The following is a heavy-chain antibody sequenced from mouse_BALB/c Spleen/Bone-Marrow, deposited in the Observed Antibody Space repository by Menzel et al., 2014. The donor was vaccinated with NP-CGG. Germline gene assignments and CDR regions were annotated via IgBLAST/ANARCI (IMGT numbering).Heavy chain of an antibody. CDR1: GFTFSDYY. CDR2: ISNGGGST. V-gene: IGHV5-12*02. Sequence: DVQLVESGGGLVQPGGSLKLSCATSGFTFSDYYMYWVRQTPEKRLEWVAYISNGGGSTYYPDTVKGRFTISRDNAKNTLYLQMSRLKSEDTAVYYCARHAEVRRDAMDYWGQGTSVTVSS. J-gene: IGHJ4*01. CDR3: ARHAEVRRDAMDY. D-gene: IGHD2-14*01.